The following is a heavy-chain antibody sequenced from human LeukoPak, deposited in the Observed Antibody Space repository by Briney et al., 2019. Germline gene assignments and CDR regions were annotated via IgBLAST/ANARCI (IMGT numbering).Heavy chain of an antibody. V-gene: IGHV1-2*02. J-gene: IGHJ4*02. Sequence: ASVKVSCEASGYTFTDYYMHWVRQAPGQGLEWMGWINPNSGGTNYAQKFQGRVTMTRDTSISTAYMELSRLKSDDTAVYYCARVHFYDSSGYSLINPWGQGTLVTVSS. CDR1: GYTFTDYY. CDR3: ARVHFYDSSGYSLINP. CDR2: INPNSGGT. D-gene: IGHD3-22*01.